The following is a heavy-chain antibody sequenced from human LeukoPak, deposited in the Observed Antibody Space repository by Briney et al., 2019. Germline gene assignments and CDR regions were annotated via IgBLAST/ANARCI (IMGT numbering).Heavy chain of an antibody. D-gene: IGHD5-18*01. CDR3: ARDSGYSYGWRGWFDP. CDR2: IIPIFGTA. J-gene: IGHJ5*02. CDR1: GGTFSSYA. Sequence: ASVKVSCKASGGTFSSYAISWVRQAPGQGLEWMGGIIPIFGTANYAQKFQGRVTITADKSTSTAYMELSSLRSEDTAVYYCARDSGYSYGWRGWFDPWGQGTLVTVSS. V-gene: IGHV1-69*06.